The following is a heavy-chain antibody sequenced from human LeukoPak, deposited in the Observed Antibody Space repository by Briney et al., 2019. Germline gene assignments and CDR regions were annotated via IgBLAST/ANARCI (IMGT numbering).Heavy chain of an antibody. V-gene: IGHV1-69*13. D-gene: IGHD2/OR15-2a*01. CDR1: GGTFSSYA. J-gene: IGHJ6*03. CDR2: FIPDFGVA. Sequence: ASVKVSCKASGGTFSSYAISWVRQAPGQGLEWMGGFIPDFGVANSAQKFQARVTLSADESTNTAYMELRSLRSDDTAVYYCARGNFAEYNKIYYYYMDVWGKGTTVTISS. CDR3: ARGNFAEYNKIYYYYMDV.